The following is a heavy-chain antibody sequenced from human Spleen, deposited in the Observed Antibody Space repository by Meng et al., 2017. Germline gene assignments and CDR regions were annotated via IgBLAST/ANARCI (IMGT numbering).Heavy chain of an antibody. V-gene: IGHV3-23*01. D-gene: IGHD2/OR15-2a*01. Sequence: GESLKISCAASGFTFSSYAMTWVRLAPGKGLEWVSATSGTDGTKYHADAVRGRFTISRDNSKNTLYLQMNSLRVDDTAIYYCAKGSMEGLDYWGQGALVTAPQ. CDR1: GFTFSSYA. CDR3: AKGSMEGLDY. J-gene: IGHJ4*02. CDR2: TSGTDGTK.